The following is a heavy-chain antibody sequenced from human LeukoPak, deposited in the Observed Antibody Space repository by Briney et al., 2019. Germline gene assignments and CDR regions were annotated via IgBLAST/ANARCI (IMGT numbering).Heavy chain of an antibody. CDR2: IGPNNGDT. CDR3: ARRSRNGLDAFDI. V-gene: IGHV1-2*02. Sequence: ALVKVSCTASAYTFTGYYLHWVRQAPGQGLPWMGWIGPNNGDTEYAQKFQGRVTMTRDRSISTAYMELGRLTSDDTAVYYCARRSRNGLDAFDIWGQGTMVTVSS. CDR1: AYTFTGYY. D-gene: IGHD1-14*01. J-gene: IGHJ3*02.